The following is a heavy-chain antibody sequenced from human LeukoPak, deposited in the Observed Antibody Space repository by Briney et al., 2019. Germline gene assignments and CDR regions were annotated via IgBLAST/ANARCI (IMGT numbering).Heavy chain of an antibody. Sequence: GGSLRLSRAASGFTFSGSAMHWVRQASGEGLEWVGRIKSKTNNYATAYAASVKGRFTIFRDDSKNTAYLQMNSLKTEDTAVYYCTRLLEVLPYYLDYWGQGTLVTVSS. J-gene: IGHJ4*02. CDR2: IKSKTNNYAT. CDR1: GFTFSGSA. V-gene: IGHV3-73*01. CDR3: TRLLEVLPYYLDY. D-gene: IGHD4/OR15-4a*01.